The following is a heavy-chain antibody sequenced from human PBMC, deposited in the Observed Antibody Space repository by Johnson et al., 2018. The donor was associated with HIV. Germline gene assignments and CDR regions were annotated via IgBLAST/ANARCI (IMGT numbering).Heavy chain of an antibody. D-gene: IGHD3-22*01. CDR1: GFTFSSYA. V-gene: IGHV3-30*04. Sequence: QVQLVESGGGVVQPGRSLRLSCAASGFTFSSYAMHWVRQAPGKGLEWVAVISYDGNNKYYTDSVKGRFTISRDNAKNTLYLQMNSLRAEDTAVYYCAKELADSSGYYADAFDIWGQGTMVTVSS. CDR3: AKELADSSGYYADAFDI. J-gene: IGHJ3*02. CDR2: ISYDGNNK.